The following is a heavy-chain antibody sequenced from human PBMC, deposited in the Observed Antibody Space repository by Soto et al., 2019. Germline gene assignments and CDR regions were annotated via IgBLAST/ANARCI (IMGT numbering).Heavy chain of an antibody. J-gene: IGHJ4*02. CDR2: IIPIFGTA. CDR1: GGTFSSYA. V-gene: IGHV1-69*01. D-gene: IGHD3-22*01. Sequence: QVQRVQSGAEVKKPGSSVKVSCKASGGTFSSYAISWVRQDPGPGLECMGGIIPIFGTANYAQKFQGRVTITGDQSRSTGYMELSSLRSEDTAVYSCATAYYSSGYSNYYFDYWCQGTLVTVSS. CDR3: ATAYYSSGYSNYYFDY.